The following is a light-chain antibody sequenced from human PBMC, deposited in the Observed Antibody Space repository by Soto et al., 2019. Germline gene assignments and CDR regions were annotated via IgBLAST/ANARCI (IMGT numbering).Light chain of an antibody. CDR3: RQRSDSTFT. CDR2: DAF. J-gene: IGKJ3*01. CDR1: QSVGSH. Sequence: EIVLTQSPATLSLSPGERSTLSCRASQSVGSHLAWYPQKPGQAPRLLVYDAFTRATGIPARFSGSGAGAEFTLSISSLELEDVAVDYCRQRSDSTFTFGPGTKVDIK. V-gene: IGKV3-11*01.